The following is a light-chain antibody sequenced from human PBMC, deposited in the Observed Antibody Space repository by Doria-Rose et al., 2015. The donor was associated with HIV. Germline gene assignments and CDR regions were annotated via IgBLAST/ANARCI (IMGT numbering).Light chain of an antibody. CDR3: CSCAGSGTLV. Sequence: QSVLTQPASVSGSPGQSITMSCTGTNSDVGGYDHVSWYQQHPGKVPKLTIYDVNKWPSEASNRFPGSKSGNTAFLTISGLQADDEADYYCCSCAGSGTLVFGGGTRLTVL. V-gene: IGLV2-23*02. J-gene: IGLJ2*01. CDR2: DVN. CDR1: NSDVGGYDH.